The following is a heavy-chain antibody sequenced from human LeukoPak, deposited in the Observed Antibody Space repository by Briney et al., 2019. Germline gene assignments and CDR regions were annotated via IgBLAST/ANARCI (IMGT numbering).Heavy chain of an antibody. Sequence: TGGSLRLSCGASEFTFRNYWMSWVRQAPGKGLEWVANIKEDGSEKYYVDSVKGRFTISRDNAKNSLYLQMNSLRAEDTAVYYCARVQDKASGAFDIWGQGTMVTVSS. V-gene: IGHV3-7*05. J-gene: IGHJ3*02. CDR2: IKEDGSEK. CDR3: ARVQDKASGAFDI. CDR1: EFTFRNYW.